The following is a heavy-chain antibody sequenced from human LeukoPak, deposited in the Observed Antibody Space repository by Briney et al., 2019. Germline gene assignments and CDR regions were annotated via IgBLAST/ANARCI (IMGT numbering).Heavy chain of an antibody. Sequence: PSETLSLTCTVSGGSISSYYWSWIRQPPGKGLEWIGYIYYSGSTNYNPSLKSRVTISVDTSKNQFSLKLSSVTAADTAVYYCARGFIAARPKDYYYYGMDVWGQGTTVTVSS. V-gene: IGHV4-59*12. CDR1: GGSISSYY. CDR3: ARGFIAARPKDYYYYGMDV. D-gene: IGHD6-6*01. CDR2: IYYSGST. J-gene: IGHJ6*02.